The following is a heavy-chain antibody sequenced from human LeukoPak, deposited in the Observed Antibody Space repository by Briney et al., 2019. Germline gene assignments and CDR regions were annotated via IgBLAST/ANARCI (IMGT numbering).Heavy chain of an antibody. CDR2: IYYSGST. Sequence: KPSETLSLTCTVSGGSISSYYWSWIRQPPGKGLEWIGYIYYSGSTNYNPSLKSRVTISVDTSKNQFSLKLSSVTAADTAVYYCARESRIAAEETYYYGMDVWGQGTTVTVSS. D-gene: IGHD6-13*01. CDR3: ARESRIAAEETYYYGMDV. V-gene: IGHV4-59*01. CDR1: GGSISSYY. J-gene: IGHJ6*02.